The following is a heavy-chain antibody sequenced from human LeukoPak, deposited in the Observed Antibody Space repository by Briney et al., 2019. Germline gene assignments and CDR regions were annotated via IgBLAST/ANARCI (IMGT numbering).Heavy chain of an antibody. CDR2: IYASGST. Sequence: PSETLSLTCTVSGGSISSYYWSWLRQPAGKGLEWIGRIYASGSTNYNPSLKSRVTMSVDTSKNQFSLKLSSVTAADTAVYYCARDSYSSSWYFDYWGQGTLVTVSP. V-gene: IGHV4-4*07. CDR3: ARDSYSSSWYFDY. J-gene: IGHJ4*02. CDR1: GGSISSYY. D-gene: IGHD6-13*01.